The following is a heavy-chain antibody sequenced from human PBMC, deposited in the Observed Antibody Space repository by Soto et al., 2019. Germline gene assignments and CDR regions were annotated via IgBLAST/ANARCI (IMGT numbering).Heavy chain of an antibody. Sequence: QVQLVESGGGVVQPGRSLRLSCAASGFTFSSYAMHWVRQAPGKGLEWVAVISYDGSNKYYADSVKGRFTISRDNSKNTLYLQMNSLRAEDTAVYYCARDLEQRQQLVLYSYYYGMDVWGQGTTVTVSS. J-gene: IGHJ6*02. CDR2: ISYDGSNK. CDR1: GFTFSSYA. CDR3: ARDLEQRQQLVLYSYYYGMDV. D-gene: IGHD6-13*01. V-gene: IGHV3-30-3*01.